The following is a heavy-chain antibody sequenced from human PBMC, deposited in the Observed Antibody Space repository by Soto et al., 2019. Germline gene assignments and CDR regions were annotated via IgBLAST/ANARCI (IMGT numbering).Heavy chain of an antibody. Sequence: QVQLVQSGAEVKKPGSSVKVSCKASGGTFSSYAISWVRQAPGQGLEWMGGLIPIFGTANYAQKFQGRVTITADESTSTAYMELSSLRSEDTAVYYCARVRWGGYNEFYYFDYWGQGTLVTVSS. D-gene: IGHD5-12*01. V-gene: IGHV1-69*01. J-gene: IGHJ4*02. CDR1: GGTFSSYA. CDR2: LIPIFGTA. CDR3: ARVRWGGYNEFYYFDY.